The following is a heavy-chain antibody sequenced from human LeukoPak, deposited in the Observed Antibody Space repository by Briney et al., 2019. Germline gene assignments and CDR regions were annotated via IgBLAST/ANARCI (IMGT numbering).Heavy chain of an antibody. CDR1: GFTFSSYC. CDR2: IKQDGSEK. D-gene: IGHD5-12*01. Sequence: QAGGSLRLSCADSGFTFSSYCMSWVRQAPGKGLEWVANIKQDGSEKYYVDSVKGRFTISRDNAKNSLYLQMNSLRAEDTAVYYCARAVGYSGFSDYWGQGTLVTVSS. CDR3: ARAVGYSGFSDY. V-gene: IGHV3-7*01. J-gene: IGHJ4*02.